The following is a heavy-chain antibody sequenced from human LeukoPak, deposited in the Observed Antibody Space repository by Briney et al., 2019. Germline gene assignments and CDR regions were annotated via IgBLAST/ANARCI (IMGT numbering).Heavy chain of an antibody. J-gene: IGHJ4*02. Sequence: GGSLRLSCAASGFTFNTFNMNWVRQAPGKGLEWVSSITSGGDYTYYADSVKGRFTTSRDNAKNSLSLQLNSLRVEDTAVYYCARGHYDVLAASYKWTPDYWGQGTLVTVSS. CDR3: ARGHYDVLAASYKWTPDY. CDR2: ITSGGDYT. D-gene: IGHD3-9*01. CDR1: GFTFNTFN. V-gene: IGHV3-21*01.